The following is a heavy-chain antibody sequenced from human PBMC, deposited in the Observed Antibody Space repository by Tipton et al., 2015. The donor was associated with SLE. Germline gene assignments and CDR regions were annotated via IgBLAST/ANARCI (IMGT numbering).Heavy chain of an antibody. D-gene: IGHD3-3*01. CDR1: GGSISSSSYY. V-gene: IGHV4-39*07. CDR3: ARGADFWSGYYANDAFDI. J-gene: IGHJ3*02. CDR2: IYYSGST. Sequence: LRLSCTVSGGSISSSSYYWGWIRQPPGKGLEWIGSIYYSGSTYYNPSLKSRVTISVDTSKNQFSLKLSSVTAADTAVYYCARGADFWSGYYANDAFDIWGQGTMVTVSS.